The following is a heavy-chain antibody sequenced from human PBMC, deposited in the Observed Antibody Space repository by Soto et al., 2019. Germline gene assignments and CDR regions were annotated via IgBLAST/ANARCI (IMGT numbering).Heavy chain of an antibody. CDR1: GGSIRSNNW. J-gene: IGHJ6*02. D-gene: IGHD2-2*01. CDR3: AREVRRYYYYGMDV. V-gene: IGHV4-4*02. Sequence: SETLSLTCAVSGGSIRSNNWWSWVRQPPGKGLEWIGEIFHSGSTNYNPSLKSRVTISVDTSKNQFSLKLSSVTAADTAVYYCAREVRRYYYYGMDVWGQGTTVTVSS. CDR2: IFHSGST.